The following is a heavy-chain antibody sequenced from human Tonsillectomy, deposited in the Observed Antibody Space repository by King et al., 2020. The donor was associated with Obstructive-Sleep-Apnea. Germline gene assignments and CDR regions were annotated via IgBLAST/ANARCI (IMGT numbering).Heavy chain of an antibody. CDR2: IDWEDDE. Sequence: QVTLRESGPALVKPTQTLTLTCTFSGFSLHTGGVCLSWIRQPPGKALEWLARIDWEDDEYYSTSLETRLTISKDTSKNQVVLTMPNMNPVDTATYYWARSHSSRCGLLGYWGQGTLVTVSS. CDR3: ARSHSSRCGLLGY. CDR1: GFSLHTGGVC. V-gene: IGHV2-70*15. D-gene: IGHD6-13*01. J-gene: IGHJ4*02.